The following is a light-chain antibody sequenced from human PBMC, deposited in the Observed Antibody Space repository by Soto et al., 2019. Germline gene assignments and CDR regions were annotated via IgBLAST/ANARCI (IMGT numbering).Light chain of an antibody. J-gene: IGKJ4*01. CDR2: SAS. CDR1: QALSNY. V-gene: IGKV1-9*01. Sequence: DIQLTQSPSFLSASVGDTVTITCRASQALSNYLAWYQQKPGKAPDLLIYSASTLQSGVPSRFSGSGSETEFSLKIRALQPEDFATYYCQQLSRYPLTFGGGTKVEIK. CDR3: QQLSRYPLT.